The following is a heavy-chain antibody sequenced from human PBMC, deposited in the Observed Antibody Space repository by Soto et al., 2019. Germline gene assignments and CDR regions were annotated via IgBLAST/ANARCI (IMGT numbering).Heavy chain of an antibody. V-gene: IGHV3-13*05. J-gene: IGHJ6*02. Sequence: EVQRVESGGGLVQPGGSLRLSCEASGFTFRNYDMHWVRQGTGKGLEWVSGISAAGDPDYADSVEGRFTISRENAQNSFFLQMNSLRVGDTAVYYCARTDRDFYGLDVWGQGTKVIVYS. CDR2: ISAAGDP. CDR1: GFTFRNYD. CDR3: ARTDRDFYGLDV.